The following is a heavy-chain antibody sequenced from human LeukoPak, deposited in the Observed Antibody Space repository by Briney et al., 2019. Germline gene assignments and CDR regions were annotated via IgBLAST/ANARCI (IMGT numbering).Heavy chain of an antibody. Sequence: SETLSLTCTVSGGSFNFYFWHWIRQPSGKGLEWLADIDNRGSTQYNPSLRGRGTISVDPSRNHVSLRLTSVTAADTAVYFCARDSNWGFQWGPGTLVTVSS. D-gene: IGHD7-27*01. CDR2: IDNRGST. CDR3: ARDSNWGFQ. CDR1: GGSFNFYF. V-gene: IGHV4-34*01. J-gene: IGHJ4*02.